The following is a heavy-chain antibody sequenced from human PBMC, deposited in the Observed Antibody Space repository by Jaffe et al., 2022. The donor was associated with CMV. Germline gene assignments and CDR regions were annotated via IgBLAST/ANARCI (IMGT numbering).Heavy chain of an antibody. V-gene: IGHV3-33*08. CDR3: ARESRQQLVLRY. CDR2: IWYDGSNK. J-gene: IGHJ4*02. Sequence: QVQLVESGGGVVQPGRSLRLSCAASGFTFSSYGMHWVRQAPGKGLEWVAVIWYDGSNKYYADSVKGRFTISRDNSKNTLYLQMNSLRAEDTAVYYCARESRQQLVLRYWGQGTLVTVSS. D-gene: IGHD6-13*01. CDR1: GFTFSSYG.